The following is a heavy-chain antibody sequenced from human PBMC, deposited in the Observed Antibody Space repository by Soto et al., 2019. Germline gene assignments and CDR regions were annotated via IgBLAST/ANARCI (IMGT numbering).Heavy chain of an antibody. V-gene: IGHV3-15*07. J-gene: IGHJ6*02. CDR2: IKSKTNGGTT. D-gene: IGHD6-19*01. CDR1: GFTFSNAW. Sequence: GGSLRLSCAASGFTFSNAWMNWVRQAPGKGLEWVGRIKSKTNGGTTDYAAPVKGRFTISRDDSNNTLYLQMNSLKTEDTAVYYCTTESDSSGWSDYYYGMDVWGQGTTVTVSS. CDR3: TTESDSSGWSDYYYGMDV.